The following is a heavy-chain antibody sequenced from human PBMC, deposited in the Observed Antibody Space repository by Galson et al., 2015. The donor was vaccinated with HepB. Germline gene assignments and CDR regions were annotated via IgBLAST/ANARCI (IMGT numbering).Heavy chain of an antibody. V-gene: IGHV1-18*01. CDR3: AGDGSSSWYTNWFDP. J-gene: IGHJ5*02. Sequence: SVKVSCKASGYTFTSYGISWVRQAPGQGLEWMGWISAYNGNTNYAQKLQGRVTMTTDTSTSTAYMELRSLRSDDTAVYYCAGDGSSSWYTNWFDPWGQGTLVTVSS. D-gene: IGHD6-13*01. CDR2: ISAYNGNT. CDR1: GYTFTSYG.